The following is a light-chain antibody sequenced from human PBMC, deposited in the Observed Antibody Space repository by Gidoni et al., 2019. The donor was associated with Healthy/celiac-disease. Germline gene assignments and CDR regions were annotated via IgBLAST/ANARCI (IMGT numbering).Light chain of an antibody. V-gene: IGLV2-14*01. Sequence: QSALTQPASVSGSPGQSITISCTGTSSDVGGYNYVSWYQHHPGKATKVLIYEVSNRPPGVSNRFSGSKSGNTASLTISGLQAEDEADYYCSSYTSSSTVVFGGGTKLTVL. CDR1: SSDVGGYNY. J-gene: IGLJ2*01. CDR3: SSYTSSSTVV. CDR2: EVS.